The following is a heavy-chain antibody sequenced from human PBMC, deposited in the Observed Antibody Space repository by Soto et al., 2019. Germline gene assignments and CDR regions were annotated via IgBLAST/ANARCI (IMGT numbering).Heavy chain of an antibody. J-gene: IGHJ6*02. V-gene: IGHV5-10-1*01. D-gene: IGHD5-18*01. Sequence: GESLKISYKGSGYSFTSYWISWVRQMPGKGLEWMGRIDPSDSYTNYSPSFQGHVTISADKSISTAYLQWSSLKASDTAMYYCARVVGYSYGHVAYYYGMDVWGQGTTGTVS. CDR1: GYSFTSYW. CDR2: IDPSDSYT. CDR3: ARVVGYSYGHVAYYYGMDV.